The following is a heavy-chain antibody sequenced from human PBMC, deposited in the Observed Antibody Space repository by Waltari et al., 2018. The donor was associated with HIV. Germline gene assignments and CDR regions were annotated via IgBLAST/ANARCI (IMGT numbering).Heavy chain of an antibody. D-gene: IGHD6-19*01. CDR3: ARATYSSGCHDS. J-gene: IGHJ4*02. CDR1: GGSVSSENYY. V-gene: IGHV4-61*01. Sequence: QVQLQESGPGLVKPSETLSLTCTVSGGSVSSENYYWTWTRQPPGKGLEWVGYIYYTGSTTCSPSLQSRATISLDTSKNQFSRRLTSVTAADTAVYYCARATYSSGCHDSWGQGTLVTVSS. CDR2: IYYTGST.